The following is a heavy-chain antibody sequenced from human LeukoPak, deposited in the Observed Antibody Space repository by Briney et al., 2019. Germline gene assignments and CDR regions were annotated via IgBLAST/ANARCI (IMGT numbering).Heavy chain of an antibody. CDR1: SGSISSYH. D-gene: IGHD3-3*01. J-gene: IGHJ4*02. CDR3: AREGGFYRPLDY. V-gene: IGHV4-59*12. Sequence: SETLSLTCTVSSGSISSYHWSWIPQPPGKGLEWIGYIYYSGSTKYNPSLESRVTISVDASKTQFSLKLTSVTAADTAVYYCAREGGFYRPLDYSGQGTLVTVSS. CDR2: IYYSGST.